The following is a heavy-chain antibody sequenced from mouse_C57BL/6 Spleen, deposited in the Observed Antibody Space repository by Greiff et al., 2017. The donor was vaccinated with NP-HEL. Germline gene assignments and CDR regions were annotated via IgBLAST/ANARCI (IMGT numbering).Heavy chain of an antibody. CDR1: GYSITSDY. D-gene: IGHD1-1*01. CDR3: ARYRDYGSSHWYFDV. CDR2: ISYSGST. V-gene: IGHV3-8*01. J-gene: IGHJ1*03. Sequence: EVKLQESGPGLAKPSQTLSLTCSVTGYSITSDYWNWIRKFPGNKLEYMGYISYSGSTYYNPSLKSRISITRDTSKNQYYLQLNSVTTEDTATYYCARYRDYGSSHWYFDVWGTGTTVTVSS.